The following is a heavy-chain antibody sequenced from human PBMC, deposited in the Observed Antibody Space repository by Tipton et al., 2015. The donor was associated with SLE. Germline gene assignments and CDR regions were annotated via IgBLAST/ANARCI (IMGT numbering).Heavy chain of an antibody. CDR3: ARDPLSPLDPLHYYFDL. CDR1: GYSFASYG. CDR2: ISTFSVNP. Sequence: QSGAEVKKPGASVKVSCKASGYSFASYGIAWVRQAPGQGLEWMGWISTFSVNPNYAQKFQDRLIMTTDTSTSTAYMELRSLRPDDSATYYCARDPLSPLDPLHYYFDLWGQGTLVTVSS. D-gene: IGHD1-1*01. J-gene: IGHJ4*02. V-gene: IGHV1-18*01.